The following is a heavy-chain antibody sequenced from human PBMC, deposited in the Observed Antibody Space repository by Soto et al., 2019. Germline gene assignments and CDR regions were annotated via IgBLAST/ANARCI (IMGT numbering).Heavy chain of an antibody. D-gene: IGHD3-22*01. CDR2: RYYSGNT. Sequence: HVQLQESGPGPVTPSQTLSLSCTVSGVSITSGSYYWTWVRQSPGKGLEWIGYRYYSGNTYYNPSHNSRGSKSVDTSKNQFFLKWTSATAADTAVYYCARGGYDTSGQTFIGWGPDCWGQGTLVTVSS. CDR3: ARGGYDTSGQTFIGWGPDC. J-gene: IGHJ4*02. CDR1: GVSITSGSYY. V-gene: IGHV4-30-4*01.